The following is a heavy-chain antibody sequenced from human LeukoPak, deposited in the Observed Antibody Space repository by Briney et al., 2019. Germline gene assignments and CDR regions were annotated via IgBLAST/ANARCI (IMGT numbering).Heavy chain of an antibody. CDR2: IYYSGST. J-gene: IGHJ6*02. CDR1: GGSISSYY. D-gene: IGHD3-10*01. Sequence: MPSETLSLTCTVSGGSISSYYWSWVRQPPGKGLEWIGYIYYSGSTNYNPSLKSRVTISVDTSKNQFSLKLSSVTAADTAVYYCARLSYYYGSGSYYGMDVWGQGTTVTVSS. CDR3: ARLSYYYGSGSYYGMDV. V-gene: IGHV4-59*08.